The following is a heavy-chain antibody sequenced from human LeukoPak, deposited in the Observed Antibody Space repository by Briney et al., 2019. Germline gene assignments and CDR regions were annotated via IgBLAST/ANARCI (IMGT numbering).Heavy chain of an antibody. D-gene: IGHD4-17*01. V-gene: IGHV3-30*18. CDR3: AKAHDYGDLVLYYYYGMDV. CDR2: ISYDGSNK. Sequence: GSLRLSCAASGFTFSSYGMHWVRQAPGKGLEWVAVISYDGSNKYYADSVKGRFTISRDNSKNTLYLQMNSLRAEDTAVYYCAKAHDYGDLVLYYYYGMDVWGQGTTVTVSS. J-gene: IGHJ6*02. CDR1: GFTFSSYG.